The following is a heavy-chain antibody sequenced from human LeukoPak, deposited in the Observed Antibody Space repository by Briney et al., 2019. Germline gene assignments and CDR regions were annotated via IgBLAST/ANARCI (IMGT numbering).Heavy chain of an antibody. J-gene: IGHJ4*02. Sequence: ASVKVSCKASGGTFTGYYMHWVRQAPGQGLEWMGWINPNSGGTNYAQKFQGRVTMTRDTSISTAYMELSRLRSDDTAVYYCARSRDILTGYYNSHWGQGTLVTVSS. CDR1: GGTFTGYY. CDR3: ARSRDILTGYYNSH. CDR2: INPNSGGT. V-gene: IGHV1-2*02. D-gene: IGHD3-9*01.